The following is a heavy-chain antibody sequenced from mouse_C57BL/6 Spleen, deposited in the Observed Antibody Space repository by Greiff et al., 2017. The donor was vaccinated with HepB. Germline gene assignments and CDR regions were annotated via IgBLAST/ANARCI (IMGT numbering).Heavy chain of an antibody. D-gene: IGHD1-1*01. V-gene: IGHV1-64*01. Sequence: QVQLQQSGAELVKPGASVKLSCKASGYTFTSYWMHWVKQRPGQGLEWIGMIHPNSGSTNYNEKFKSKATLTVDKSSSTAYMQLSSLTSEDSAVYYCASDYGSSFFFDYWGQGTTLTVSS. CDR1: GYTFTSYW. CDR2: IHPNSGST. CDR3: ASDYGSSFFFDY. J-gene: IGHJ2*01.